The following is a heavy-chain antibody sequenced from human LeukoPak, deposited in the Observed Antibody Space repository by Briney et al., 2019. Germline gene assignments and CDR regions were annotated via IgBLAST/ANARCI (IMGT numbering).Heavy chain of an antibody. D-gene: IGHD3-3*01. Sequence: PGGSLRLSCAASGFTFSSYSVNWVRQAPGKGLEWVSSISSSSSYIYYADSVKGRFTISRDNAKNSLYLQMNSLRAEDTAVYYCASSLFQGLYYYYMDVWGKGTTVTVSS. V-gene: IGHV3-21*01. CDR1: GFTFSSYS. CDR3: ASSLFQGLYYYYMDV. CDR2: ISSSSSYI. J-gene: IGHJ6*03.